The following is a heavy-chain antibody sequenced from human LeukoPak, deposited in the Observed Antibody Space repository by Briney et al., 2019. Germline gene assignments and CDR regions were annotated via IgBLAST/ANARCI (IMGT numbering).Heavy chain of an antibody. V-gene: IGHV3-30-3*01. CDR3: ARDRDIVVVPAAHFDY. J-gene: IGHJ4*02. CDR1: GFTFSNAW. CDR2: ISYDGSNK. D-gene: IGHD2-2*01. Sequence: PGGSLRLSCAASGFTFSNAWMSWVRQAPGKGLEWVAVISYDGSNKYYADSVKGRFTISRDNSKNTLYLQMNSLRAEDTAVYYCARDRDIVVVPAAHFDYWGQGTLVTVSS.